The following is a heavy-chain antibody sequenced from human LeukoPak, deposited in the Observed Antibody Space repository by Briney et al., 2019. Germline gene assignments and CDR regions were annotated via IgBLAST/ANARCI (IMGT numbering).Heavy chain of an antibody. CDR3: ARAVYYSNYLGY. CDR2: INSDGSST. J-gene: IGHJ4*01. D-gene: IGHD3-10*01. CDR1: GFTFSSYW. V-gene: IGHV3-74*01. Sequence: PGGSLRLSCAASGFTFSSYWMHWVRQAPGKGLVWVSRINSDGSSTNYADSVKGRFTISRDNAKNTLYLQMNSLRAEDTAMYYCARAVYYSNYLGYRGQGTLVTVSS.